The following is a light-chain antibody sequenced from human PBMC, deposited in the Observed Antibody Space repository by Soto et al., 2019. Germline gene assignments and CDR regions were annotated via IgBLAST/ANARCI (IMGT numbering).Light chain of an antibody. V-gene: IGLV7-46*01. CDR3: LLVYGGTWV. CDR1: TGVVTSGHY. Sequence: QAVVSQEPSLTVSPGETVTLTCGSSTGVVTSGHYPYWFQQKPGQAPRTLIYDTRNILSWTPARFAGSLLGGKAALTLSGARPEDEADYYCLLVYGGTWVFGGGTKLTVL. CDR2: DTR. J-gene: IGLJ3*02.